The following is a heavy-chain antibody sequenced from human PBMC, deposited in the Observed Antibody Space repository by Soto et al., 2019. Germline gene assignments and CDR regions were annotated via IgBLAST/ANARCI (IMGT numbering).Heavy chain of an antibody. J-gene: IGHJ4*02. D-gene: IGHD1-26*01. CDR2: INPKSGGT. CDR3: ARDLAKGGGSAGFDY. CDR1: GYTFTVYY. V-gene: IGHV1-2*02. Sequence: ASVNVSCKSSGYTFTVYYIHWVRQAPGQGLEWMGGINPKSGGTMYPQKYQGRVTMTWDTSISTAYMALTRLRSDDTAVYYCARDLAKGGGSAGFDYWGQGTLVTVSS.